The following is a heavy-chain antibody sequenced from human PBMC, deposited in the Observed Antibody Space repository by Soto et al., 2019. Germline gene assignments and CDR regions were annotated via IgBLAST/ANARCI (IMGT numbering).Heavy chain of an antibody. Sequence: EVQVLESGGGLVQPGGSLRLSCAASGFTFSTYAMSWVRQAPGKGLEWVSGISGGGGSTYYADSVKGRFTISRDNSKNTLDLQMNSRRAEDTAVYYCAKADRLGYGTGGSGYSLDYWGQGTLVTVSS. CDR3: AKADRLGYGTGGSGYSLDY. J-gene: IGHJ4*02. V-gene: IGHV3-23*01. CDR1: GFTFSTYA. D-gene: IGHD2-15*01. CDR2: ISGGGGST.